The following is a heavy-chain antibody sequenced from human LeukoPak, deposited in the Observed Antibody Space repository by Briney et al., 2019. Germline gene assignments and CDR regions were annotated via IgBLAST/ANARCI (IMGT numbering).Heavy chain of an antibody. V-gene: IGHV3-30*18. CDR2: ISYDGSNK. J-gene: IGHJ5*02. CDR1: GFTFSSYA. D-gene: IGHD6-13*01. CDR3: AKDGSITAAGGFDP. Sequence: GGSLTLSCAASGFTFSSYAMSWVRQAPGKGLEWVAVISYDGSNKYYADSVKGRFNISRDKSKNTLDLQMNSLRAGDTAVYYCAKDGSITAAGGFDPWGQGTLVTVSS.